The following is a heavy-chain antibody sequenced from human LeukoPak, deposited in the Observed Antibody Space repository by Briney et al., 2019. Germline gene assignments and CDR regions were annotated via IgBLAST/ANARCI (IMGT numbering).Heavy chain of an antibody. CDR2: MNPNSGNT. J-gene: IGHJ6*02. V-gene: IGHV1-8*01. CDR1: GYTFTSYD. CDR3: ARGVLYCGGDCYHSQYYYYGMDV. Sequence: ASVKVSCKASGYTFTSYDINWARQATGQGLEWMGWMNPNSGNTGYAQKFQGRVTMTRNTSISTAYMELSSLRSEDTAVYYCARGVLYCGGDCYHSQYYYYGMDVWGQGTTVTVSS. D-gene: IGHD2-21*02.